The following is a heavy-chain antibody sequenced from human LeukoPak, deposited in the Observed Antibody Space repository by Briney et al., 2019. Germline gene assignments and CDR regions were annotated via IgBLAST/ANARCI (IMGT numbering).Heavy chain of an antibody. D-gene: IGHD6-13*01. V-gene: IGHV4-59*08. J-gene: IGHJ4*02. CDR2: IHYSGST. CDR3: ASHRYSSSWYSPFDY. CDR1: GGSISSYY. Sequence: PSETLSLTCTVSGGSISSYYWSWIRQPPGKGLEWIGYIHYSGSTNYNPSLKSRVTISVDTSKNQFSLKLSSVTAADTAVYYCASHRYSSSWYSPFDYWGQGTLVTVSS.